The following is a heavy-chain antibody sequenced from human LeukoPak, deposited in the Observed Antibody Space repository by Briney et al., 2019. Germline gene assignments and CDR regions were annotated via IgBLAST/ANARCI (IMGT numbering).Heavy chain of an antibody. CDR2: FDPEDGER. D-gene: IGHD6-13*01. CDR1: GYTLTELS. Sequence: ASVKVSCKVSGYTLTELSMHWVRQAPGKGLEWMGCFDPEDGERISAQKFQGRVTMTGDTSTDTAYMELSSLRSEDTAVYYCATVSAQQAVPAIDFDYWGQGTLVTVST. V-gene: IGHV1-24*01. CDR3: ATVSAQQAVPAIDFDY. J-gene: IGHJ4*02.